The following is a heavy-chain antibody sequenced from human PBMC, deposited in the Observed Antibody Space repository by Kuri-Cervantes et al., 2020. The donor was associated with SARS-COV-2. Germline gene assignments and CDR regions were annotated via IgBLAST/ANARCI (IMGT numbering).Heavy chain of an antibody. CDR3: ARIPRGAARFSDS. CDR1: GFTFSSHA. V-gene: IGHV3-23*01. CDR2: ISGSGGST. J-gene: IGHJ5*01. D-gene: IGHD6-6*01. Sequence: GGSLRLSCAASGFTFSSHAMSWVRQAPGKGLEWVSAISGSGGSTYYAASVKGRFTISRDNSKNTPYLQMNSLRAEDTAVYYCARIPRGAARFSDSWGHGTLVTVSS.